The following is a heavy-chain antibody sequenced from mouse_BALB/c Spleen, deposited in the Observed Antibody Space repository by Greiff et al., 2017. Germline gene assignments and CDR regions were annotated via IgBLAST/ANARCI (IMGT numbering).Heavy chain of an antibody. D-gene: IGHD2-4*01. Sequence: EVMLVESGGGLVQPGGSLRLSCATSGFTFTDYYMSWVRQPPGKALEWLGFIRNKANGYTTEYSASVKGRFTISRDNSQSILYLQMNTLRAEDSATYDCARSIYTMIFAYWGQGTLVTVSA. CDR2: IRNKANGYTT. CDR3: ARSIYTMIFAY. CDR1: GFTFTDYY. V-gene: IGHV7-3*02. J-gene: IGHJ3*01.